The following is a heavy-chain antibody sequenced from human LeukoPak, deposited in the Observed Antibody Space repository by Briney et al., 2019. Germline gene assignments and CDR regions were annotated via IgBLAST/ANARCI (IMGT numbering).Heavy chain of an antibody. J-gene: IGHJ4*02. V-gene: IGHV1-69*04. D-gene: IGHD5-12*01. CDR3: AREWEMATIDY. CDR2: IIPILGIA. Sequence: GASVKVSCKASGGTFSSYAISWVRQAPGQGLEWMGRIIPILGIANYAQNFQGRVTITADKSTSTAYMELSSLRSEDTAVYYCAREWEMATIDYWGQGTLVTVSS. CDR1: GGTFSSYA.